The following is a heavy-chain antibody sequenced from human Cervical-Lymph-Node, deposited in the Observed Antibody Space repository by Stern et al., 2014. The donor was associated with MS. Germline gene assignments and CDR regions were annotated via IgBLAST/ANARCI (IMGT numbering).Heavy chain of an antibody. V-gene: IGHV3-23*04. J-gene: IGHJ4*02. CDR3: ALRDIVVVVAATLPVF. CDR1: GFTFRSYA. D-gene: IGHD2-15*01. Sequence: VQLVESGGGLVQPGGSLRLSCAASGFTFRSYAMSWVRPAPGKGLEWVSAISGRGGRPYYADSVKGRFTISRDNSKNTLYLQMNSLRAEDTAVYYCALRDIVVVVAATLPVFWGQGTLVTVSS. CDR2: ISGRGGRP.